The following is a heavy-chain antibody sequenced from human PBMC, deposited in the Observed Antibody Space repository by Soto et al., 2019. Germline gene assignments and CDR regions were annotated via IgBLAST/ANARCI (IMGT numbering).Heavy chain of an antibody. J-gene: IGHJ5*02. CDR2: TYYRAKWYN. CDR1: GDSVSSNSAA. Sequence: PSQTLSLTCAISGDSVSSNSAAWNWIRQSPSRGLEWLGRTYYRAKWYNDYAVSVKSRITINPDTFKNQFSLHLNSVTPEDTAVYFCARSVGARGIVVAVASTKNWFDPWGQGTQVTVSS. D-gene: IGHD2-15*01. V-gene: IGHV6-1*01. CDR3: ARSVGARGIVVAVASTKNWFDP.